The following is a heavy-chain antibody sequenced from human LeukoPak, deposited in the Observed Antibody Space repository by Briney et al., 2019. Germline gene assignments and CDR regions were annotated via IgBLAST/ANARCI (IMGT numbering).Heavy chain of an antibody. Sequence: AGGSLRLSCAASGFTFSSYSMNWVRQAPGKGLEWVSSISSSSSYIYYADSVKGRFTISRDNAKNSLYLQMNSLRAEDTAVYYCASGYGSGSYGSPFDYWGQGTLVTVSS. J-gene: IGHJ4*02. CDR2: ISSSSSYI. CDR1: GFTFSSYS. CDR3: ASGYGSGSYGSPFDY. V-gene: IGHV3-21*01. D-gene: IGHD3-10*01.